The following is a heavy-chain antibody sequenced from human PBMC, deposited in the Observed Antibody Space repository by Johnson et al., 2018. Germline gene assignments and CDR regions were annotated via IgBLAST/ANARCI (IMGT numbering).Heavy chain of an antibody. V-gene: IGHV1-69*12. D-gene: IGHD3-22*01. CDR1: GGTFSSYA. Sequence: QVQLVQSGAEVKKPGSSVKVSCKASGGTFSSYAISWVRQAPGQGLEWMGGIIPIFGTTNYAQKFQGRVTITADESTSTAYMGLSSLRSEDTAVNYGARDTYYYDSSGYYIGCDAFDIWGQGTMVTVSS. CDR2: IIPIFGTT. J-gene: IGHJ3*02. CDR3: ARDTYYYDSSGYYIGCDAFDI.